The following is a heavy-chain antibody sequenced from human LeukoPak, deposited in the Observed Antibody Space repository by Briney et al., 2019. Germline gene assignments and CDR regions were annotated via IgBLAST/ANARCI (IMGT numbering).Heavy chain of an antibody. V-gene: IGHV3-74*01. CDR1: GFTFSRYW. J-gene: IGHJ1*01. CDR3: ARAPSEVGGYYPEYFRH. D-gene: IGHD3-22*01. Sequence: GGSLRLSCEASGFTFSRYWMHWVRQAPGKGLVWVSRIKSDGKTNPAASVKGRFTLSRDNAKTTVSLQMHSLRAEDPGVYYCARAPSEVGGYYPEYFRHWGQGTLVTVSS. CDR2: IKSDGKT.